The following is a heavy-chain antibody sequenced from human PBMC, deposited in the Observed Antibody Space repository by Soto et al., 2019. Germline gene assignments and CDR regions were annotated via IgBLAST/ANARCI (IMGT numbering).Heavy chain of an antibody. CDR1: GGSISSSSYY. CDR3: ARSPHFDWFPAPHNWFDP. J-gene: IGHJ5*02. CDR2: IYYSGST. D-gene: IGHD3-9*01. Sequence: ETLSLTCTVSGGSISSSSYYWGWIRQPPGKGLEWIGSIYYSGSTYYNPSLKSRVTISVDTSKNQFSLKLSSVTAADTAVYYCARSPHFDWFPAPHNWFDPWGQGTLVTVSS. V-gene: IGHV4-39*01.